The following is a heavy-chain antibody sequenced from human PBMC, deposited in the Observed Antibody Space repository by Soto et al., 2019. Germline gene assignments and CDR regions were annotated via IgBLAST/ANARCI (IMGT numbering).Heavy chain of an antibody. CDR1: GYSFTSYW. D-gene: IGHD6-13*01. J-gene: IGHJ6*02. CDR2: IYPGDSDT. CDR3: ARTAAAGKYYYGMDV. V-gene: IGHV5-51*01. Sequence: GEPLRISGKGAGYSFTSYWSGWVRQMTGKGLECMGIIYPGDSDTRYSPSFQGQVTISADKSISTAYLQWSSLKASDTAMYYCARTAAAGKYYYGMDVWGQGTTVTVSS.